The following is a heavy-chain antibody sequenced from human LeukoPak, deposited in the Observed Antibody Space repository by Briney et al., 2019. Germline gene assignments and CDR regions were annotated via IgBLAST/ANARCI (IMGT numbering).Heavy chain of an antibody. D-gene: IGHD3-22*01. CDR2: ISAYNGNT. J-gene: IGHJ4*02. V-gene: IGHV1-18*01. CDR1: GYTFTSYG. Sequence: ASVKVSCKASGYTFTSYGISGVRQAPGQGLEWMGWISAYNGNTNYAQKLLGRVTMTTDTSTNIAYMELRSLRSDDTAVYYCARTYFDSSQPRTFDYWGQGTLVTVSS. CDR3: ARTYFDSSQPRTFDY.